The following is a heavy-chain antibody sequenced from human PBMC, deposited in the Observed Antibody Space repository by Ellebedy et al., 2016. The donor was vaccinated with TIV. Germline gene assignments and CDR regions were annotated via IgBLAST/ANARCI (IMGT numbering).Heavy chain of an antibody. Sequence: GGSLRLSCAASGFSFRSYWMSWVRQAPGKGLEWVANINQDGSQKFYVDSVEGPFTISRDNAKNSLYLQINSLRVEDTAVYYCARDGSYGDFLSPAHAFENWGQGTVVIVSS. CDR3: ARDGSYGDFLSPAHAFEN. CDR1: GFSFRSYW. J-gene: IGHJ3*02. V-gene: IGHV3-7*01. D-gene: IGHD4-17*01. CDR2: INQDGSQK.